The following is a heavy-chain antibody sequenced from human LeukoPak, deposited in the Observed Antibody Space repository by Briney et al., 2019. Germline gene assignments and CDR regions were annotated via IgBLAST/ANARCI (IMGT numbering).Heavy chain of an antibody. CDR2: IYYSGST. CDR1: GGSISSSSYY. J-gene: IGHJ4*02. CDR3: AREMAHEDYFDY. Sequence: SETLSLTCTVSGGSISSSSYYWGWIRQPPGKGLEWIGSIYYSGSTYSNPSLKSRVTISVDTSKNQFSLKLSSVTAADTAVYYCAREMAHEDYFDYWGQGTLVTVSS. D-gene: IGHD5-24*01. V-gene: IGHV4-39*07.